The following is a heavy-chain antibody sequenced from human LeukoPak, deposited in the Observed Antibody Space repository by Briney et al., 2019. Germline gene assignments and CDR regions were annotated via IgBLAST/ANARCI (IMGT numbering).Heavy chain of an antibody. V-gene: IGHV4-34*01. CDR3: ARHPRNDFWSGYYGYYYYGMDV. D-gene: IGHD3-3*01. CDR2: INHSGST. J-gene: IGHJ6*02. Sequence: SETLSLTCAVYGGSFSGYYWSWIRQPPGNGLEWIGEINHSGSTNSNPSLKSRVTISVDTSKNQFSLKLSSVTAADTAVYYCARHPRNDFWSGYYGYYYYGMDVWGQGTTVTVSS. CDR1: GGSFSGYY.